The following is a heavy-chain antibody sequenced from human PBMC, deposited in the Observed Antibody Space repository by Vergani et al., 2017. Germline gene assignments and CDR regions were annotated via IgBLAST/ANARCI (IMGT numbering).Heavy chain of an antibody. CDR2: ISSSSSYI. D-gene: IGHD3-10*01. J-gene: IGHJ6*02. CDR1: GFTFSSYS. Sequence: EVQLLESGGGLVQPGGSLRLSCAASGFTFSSYSMNWVRQAPGKGLEWVSSISSSSSYIHYSDSLKGRFTISRDNAKSSLYLQMNSLRAEDTGVYYCARDRDYLGSGSYPYFYYDGLDVWGQGTEVTVSS. V-gene: IGHV3-21*01. CDR3: ARDRDYLGSGSYPYFYYDGLDV.